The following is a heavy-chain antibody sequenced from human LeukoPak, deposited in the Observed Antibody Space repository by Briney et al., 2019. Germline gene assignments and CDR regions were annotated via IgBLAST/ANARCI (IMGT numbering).Heavy chain of an antibody. V-gene: IGHV4-59*12. CDR3: ARAPRDDSGYFDY. J-gene: IGHJ4*02. D-gene: IGHD3-22*01. CDR1: GGSISSYY. CDR2: IYYSGST. Sequence: SETLSLTCTVSGGSISSYYWSWIRQPPGKGLEWIGYIYYSGSTNYNPSLKSRVTISVDRSKNQFSLKLSSVTAADTAVYYCARAPRDDSGYFDYWGQGTLVTVSS.